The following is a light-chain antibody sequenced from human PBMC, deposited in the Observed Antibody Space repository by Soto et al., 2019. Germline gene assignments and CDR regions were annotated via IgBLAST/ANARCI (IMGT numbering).Light chain of an antibody. Sequence: EIVMTQSPATLSVSPGDRATLSCRASQSISNKLAWYQHKPGQAPRLLIYDTSTRVAGIPARFTGSGSGTDFTLTISSLQSEDFSVYYCQQYNIWRSISFGQGTRLESK. CDR2: DTS. J-gene: IGKJ5*01. CDR3: QQYNIWRSIS. CDR1: QSISNK. V-gene: IGKV3-15*01.